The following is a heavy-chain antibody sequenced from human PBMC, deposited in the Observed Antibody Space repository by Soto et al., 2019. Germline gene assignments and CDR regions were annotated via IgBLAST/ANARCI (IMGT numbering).Heavy chain of an antibody. D-gene: IGHD6-6*01. J-gene: IGHJ4*02. V-gene: IGHV4-59*01. CDR3: ARLVRGVDYFDY. Sequence: SETLSLTCTVSGGAISTYYWTWIRQPAGKGLEWIGYIYYSGSTNYNPSLKSRVTISVDTSKNQFSLKLSSVTAADTAVYYCARLVRGVDYFDYWGQGTLVTVSS. CDR2: IYYSGST. CDR1: GGAISTYY.